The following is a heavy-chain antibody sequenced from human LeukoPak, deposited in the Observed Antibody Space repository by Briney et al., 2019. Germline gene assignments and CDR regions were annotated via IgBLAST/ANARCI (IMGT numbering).Heavy chain of an antibody. V-gene: IGHV3-74*01. CDR1: GFTFSSYW. CDR2: ISTDGSST. D-gene: IGHD2-15*01. CDR3: VRSLYRSRTDD. J-gene: IGHJ4*02. Sequence: PGGSLRLSCAVSGFTFSSYWMHWVRQVPGKGLVWLSRISTDGSSTTYADSVKGRITISRDNAKNTVYLQMGSLRAEDTALYCCVRSLYRSRTDDWGQGTLVTVSS.